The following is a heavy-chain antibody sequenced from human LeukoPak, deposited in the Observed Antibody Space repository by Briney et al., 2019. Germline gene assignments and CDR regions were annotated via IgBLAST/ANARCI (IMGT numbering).Heavy chain of an antibody. D-gene: IGHD3-9*01. CDR1: GGSISSNS. J-gene: IGHJ6*03. CDR3: ASEGTRYFDWVGVGYYYYYMDV. Sequence: PSETLSLTCTVSGGSISSNSYYWGWIRQPPGKGLEWVSSISSSSSYIYYADSVKGRFTISRDNAKNSLYLQMNSLRAEDTAVYYCASEGTRYFDWVGVGYYYYYMDVWGKGTTVTVSS. CDR2: ISSSSSYI. V-gene: IGHV3-21*01.